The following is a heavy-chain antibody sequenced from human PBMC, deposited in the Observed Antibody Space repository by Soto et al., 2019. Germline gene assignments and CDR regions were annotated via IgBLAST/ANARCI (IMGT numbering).Heavy chain of an antibody. Sequence: TLSLTCTVSGGSISSSSYYWGWIRQPPGKGLEWIGSIYYSGSTYYNPSLKSRVTISVDTSKNQFSLKLSSVTAADTAVYYCARLPHYYDSSGYQPYYYYYYGMDVWGQGTTVTVSS. CDR3: ARLPHYYDSSGYQPYYYYYYGMDV. CDR2: IYYSGST. D-gene: IGHD3-22*01. CDR1: GGSISSSSYY. J-gene: IGHJ6*02. V-gene: IGHV4-39*01.